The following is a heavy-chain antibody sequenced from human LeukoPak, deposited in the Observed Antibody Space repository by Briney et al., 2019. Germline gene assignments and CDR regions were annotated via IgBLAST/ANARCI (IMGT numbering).Heavy chain of an antibody. D-gene: IGHD3-16*02. CDR3: ARGSPRYDYVWGSYRYQDAFDI. CDR2: INHSGST. J-gene: IGHJ3*02. Sequence: PSETLSLTCAVYGGSFSGYCWSWIRQPPGKGLEWIGEINHSGSTNYNPSLKSRVTISVDTSKNQFSLRLSSVTAADTAVYYCARGSPRYDYVWGSYRYQDAFDIWGQGTMVTVSS. CDR1: GGSFSGYC. V-gene: IGHV4-34*01.